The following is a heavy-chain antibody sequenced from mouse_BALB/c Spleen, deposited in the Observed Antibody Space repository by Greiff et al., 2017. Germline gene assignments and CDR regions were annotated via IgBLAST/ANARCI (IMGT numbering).Heavy chain of an antibody. CDR3: AREREFITTAPTFDD. J-gene: IGHJ3*01. V-gene: IGHV1-15*01. Sequence: QVQLQQSGAELVRPGASVTLSCTASGYTFTDYEMHWVKQTPVHGLEWIGAIDPETGGTAYNQKFKGKATLTADKSSSTAYMELRSLTSEDSAVYYCAREREFITTAPTFDDWGQGTLLTVSA. CDR2: IDPETGGT. CDR1: GYTFTDYE. D-gene: IGHD1-2*01.